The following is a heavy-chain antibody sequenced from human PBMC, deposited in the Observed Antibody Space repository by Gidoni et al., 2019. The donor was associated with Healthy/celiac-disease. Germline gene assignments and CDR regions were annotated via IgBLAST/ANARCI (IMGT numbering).Heavy chain of an antibody. CDR3: ARSESEEFPIDY. CDR1: GFTFSSYA. D-gene: IGHD3-10*01. CDR2: ISYDGSNK. Sequence: QVQLVESGGGVVQPGRSLRPSCAAPGFTFSSYAMHWVRQAPGKGLEWVAVISYDGSNKYYADSVKGRFTISRDNSKNTLYLQMNSLRAEDTAVYYCARSESEEFPIDYWGQGTLVTVSS. J-gene: IGHJ4*02. V-gene: IGHV3-30-3*01.